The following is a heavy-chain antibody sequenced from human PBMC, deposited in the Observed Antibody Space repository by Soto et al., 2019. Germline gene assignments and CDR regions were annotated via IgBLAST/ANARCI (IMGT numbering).Heavy chain of an antibody. CDR2: IYYSGST. Sequence: SDTLSLTCTVSGDSISIGAYYWSWIRQRPGKGLEWIGYIYYSGSTYYNPSLKSRVTISVDTSKNQFSLKLSSVTAADTAVYYCARVERYDFWSGYYYYFDYWGQGTLVTVSS. CDR1: GDSISIGAYY. D-gene: IGHD3-3*01. V-gene: IGHV4-31*03. J-gene: IGHJ4*02. CDR3: ARVERYDFWSGYYYYFDY.